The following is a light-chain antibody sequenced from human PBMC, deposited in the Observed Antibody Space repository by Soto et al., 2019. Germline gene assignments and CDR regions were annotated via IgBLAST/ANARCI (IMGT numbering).Light chain of an antibody. CDR2: GNS. Sequence: QPVLTQPPSVSGAPGQRVTISCTGSSSNIGAGYDVHWYQQIPGTAPKLLIYGNSNRPSGVPDRFSGSKSGTSASPAITGLQAEDEADYYCQSYDSSMSGVVFGGGTQLTVL. CDR1: SSNIGAGYD. V-gene: IGLV1-40*01. J-gene: IGLJ2*01. CDR3: QSYDSSMSGVV.